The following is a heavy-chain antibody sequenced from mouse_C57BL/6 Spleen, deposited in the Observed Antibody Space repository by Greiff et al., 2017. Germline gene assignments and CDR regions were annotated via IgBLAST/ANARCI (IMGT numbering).Heavy chain of an antibody. J-gene: IGHJ1*03. CDR2: FHPYNDDT. D-gene: IGHD1-1*01. V-gene: IGHV1-47*01. CDR1: GYTFTTYP. Sequence: QVQLQQSGAELVKPGASVKMSCKASGYTFTTYPIEWMKQNHGKSLEWIGNFHPYNDDTKYNEKFKGKATLTVEKSSSTVYLELSRLTSDDSAVYYCARGTTGVGRNWYFDVWGTGTTVTVSS. CDR3: ARGTTGVGRNWYFDV.